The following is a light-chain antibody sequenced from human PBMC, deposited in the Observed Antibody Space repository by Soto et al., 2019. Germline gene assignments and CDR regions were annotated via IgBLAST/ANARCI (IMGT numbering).Light chain of an antibody. J-gene: IGKJ4*01. CDR1: QSVSSN. CDR2: GAS. Sequence: EIVMTQSPATLSVSPGERATLSCRASQSVSSNLAWYQQKPGQAPRLLIYGASTRATGIPARFSGSGSGTEFTLTISSLQSADFAVYYCQQYYNWPLTFGGGTKVDIK. CDR3: QQYYNWPLT. V-gene: IGKV3-15*01.